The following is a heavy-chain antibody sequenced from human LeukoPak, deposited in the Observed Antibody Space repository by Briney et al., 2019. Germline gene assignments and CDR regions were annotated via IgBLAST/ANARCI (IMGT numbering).Heavy chain of an antibody. V-gene: IGHV3-43*02. CDR3: AKESGKFDY. CDR2: ISGDGSST. J-gene: IGHJ4*02. Sequence: GGSLRLSCAASGFTFDDYAMHWVRQAPGKGLEWVSLISGDGSSTYYADSVKGRFTISRDNSKNSLYLEMNSLRTEDAAMYYCAKESGKFDYWGQGTLVAVSS. CDR1: GFTFDDYA.